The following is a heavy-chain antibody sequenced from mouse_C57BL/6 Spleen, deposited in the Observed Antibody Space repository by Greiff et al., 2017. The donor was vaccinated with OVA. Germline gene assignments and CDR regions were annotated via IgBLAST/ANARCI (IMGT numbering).Heavy chain of an antibody. D-gene: IGHD1-1*01. CDR2: IYPGSGST. CDR1: GYTFTSYW. Sequence: QVQLQQPGAGLVKPGASVKMSCKASGYTFTSYWITWVKQRPGQGLEWIGDIYPGSGSTNYNEKFKSKATLTVDTSSSTAYMQLSSLTSEDSAVYYCARFTTVVANEFAYWGQGTLVTVSA. V-gene: IGHV1-55*01. CDR3: ARFTTVVANEFAY. J-gene: IGHJ3*01.